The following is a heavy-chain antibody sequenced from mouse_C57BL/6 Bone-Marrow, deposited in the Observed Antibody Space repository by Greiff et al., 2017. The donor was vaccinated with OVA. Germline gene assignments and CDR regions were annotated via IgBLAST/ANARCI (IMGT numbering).Heavy chain of an antibody. D-gene: IGHD1-1*01. V-gene: IGHV1-39*01. CDR3: ARGPNYYGSSYDWYFDV. CDR2: INPNYGTT. Sequence: EVKLMESGPELVKPGASVKISCKASGYSFTDYNMNWVKQSNGKSLEWIGVINPNYGTTSYNQKFKGKATLTVDHSSSTAYMQLNSLTSEDSAVYYCARGPNYYGSSYDWYFDVWGTGTTVTVSS. CDR1: GYSFTDYN. J-gene: IGHJ1*03.